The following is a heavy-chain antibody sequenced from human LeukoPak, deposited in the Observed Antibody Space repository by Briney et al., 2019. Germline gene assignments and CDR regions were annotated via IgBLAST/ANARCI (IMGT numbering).Heavy chain of an antibody. CDR1: GGSISSSNYY. J-gene: IGHJ4*02. D-gene: IGHD6-6*01. Sequence: PSETLSLTCTVSGGSISSSNYYWGWIRQPPGKWLEWIGSGYYSGNTYYSPSFKSRVTISVDTSKNQFSLRLSSVTTADTATYYCAREEQLVGRGIYWGQGALVTVSS. CDR3: AREEQLVGRGIY. CDR2: GYYSGNT. V-gene: IGHV4-39*02.